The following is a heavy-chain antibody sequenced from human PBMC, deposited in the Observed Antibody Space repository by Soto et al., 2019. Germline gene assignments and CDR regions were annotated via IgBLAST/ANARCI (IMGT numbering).Heavy chain of an antibody. J-gene: IGHJ4*02. CDR3: AKEDKSPEY. CDR1: GFTFSTFA. Sequence: GGSLRLSCATSGFTFSTFAMSWVRQAPGKGLEWVSAISGSGGTTYYADSVKGRFTISRDDSKNTLYLQMNSLRAEDTAVYYCAKEDKSPEYWGQGTLVTVSS. CDR2: ISGSGGTT. V-gene: IGHV3-23*01.